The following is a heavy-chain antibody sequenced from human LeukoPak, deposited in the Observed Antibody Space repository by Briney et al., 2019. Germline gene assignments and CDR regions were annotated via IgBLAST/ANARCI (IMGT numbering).Heavy chain of an antibody. V-gene: IGHV3-30*18. CDR2: ISYDGSNK. J-gene: IGHJ4*02. Sequence: GGSLRLSCAASGFTFSSCGMHWVRQAPGKGLEWVAVISYDGSNKYYADSVKGRFTISRDNSKNTLYLQMNSLRAEDTAVYYCAKGAVRGYFSSGYWGQGTLVTVSS. CDR1: GFTFSSCG. D-gene: IGHD5-18*01. CDR3: AKGAVRGYFSSGY.